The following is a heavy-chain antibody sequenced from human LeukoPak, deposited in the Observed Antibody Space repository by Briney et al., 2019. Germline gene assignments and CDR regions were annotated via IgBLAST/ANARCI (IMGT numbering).Heavy chain of an antibody. CDR2: INHSGST. V-gene: IGHV4-34*01. Sequence: SETLSLTCAVYGGSFSGYYWSWIRQPPGNGLEWIGEINHSGSTNYNPSLKSRVTISVDTSKNQFSLKLSSVTAADTAVYYCARGSGTYNWFDPWGQGTLVTVSS. J-gene: IGHJ5*02. CDR1: GGSFSGYY. CDR3: ARGSGTYNWFDP. D-gene: IGHD1-26*01.